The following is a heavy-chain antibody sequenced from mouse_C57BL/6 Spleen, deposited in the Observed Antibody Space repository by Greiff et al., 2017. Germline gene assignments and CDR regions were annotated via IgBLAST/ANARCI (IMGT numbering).Heavy chain of an antibody. D-gene: IGHD1-1*01. CDR3: ARDGTTLSYFDY. Sequence: VQLKESGGGLVKPGGSLKLSCAASGFTFSSYAMSWVRQTPEKRLEWVATISDGGSYTYYPDNVKGRFTISRDNAKNNLYLQMSHLKSEDTAMYYCARDGTTLSYFDYWGQGTTLTVSS. V-gene: IGHV5-4*01. CDR1: GFTFSSYA. CDR2: ISDGGSYT. J-gene: IGHJ2*01.